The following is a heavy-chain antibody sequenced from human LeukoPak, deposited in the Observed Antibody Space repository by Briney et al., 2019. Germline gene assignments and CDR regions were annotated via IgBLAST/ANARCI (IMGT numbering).Heavy chain of an antibody. CDR2: ISGSGGST. CDR3: ARSPSLYCSGGSCYLAH. CDR1: GFTFSSYA. V-gene: IGHV3-23*01. Sequence: GGSLRLSCAASGFTFSSYAMSWVRQAPGKGLEWVSAISGSGGSTYYADSVKGRFTISRDNSKNTLYLQMNSLRAEDTAVYYCARSPSLYCSGGSCYLAHWGQGTLVTVSS. J-gene: IGHJ4*02. D-gene: IGHD2-15*01.